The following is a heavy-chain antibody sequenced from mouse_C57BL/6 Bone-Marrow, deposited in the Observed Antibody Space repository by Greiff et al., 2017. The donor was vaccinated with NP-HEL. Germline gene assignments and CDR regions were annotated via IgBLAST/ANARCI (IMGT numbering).Heavy chain of an antibody. CDR3: ARYSYDYVDY. Sequence: DVQLVESGGGLVQPGGSLSLSCAASGFTFTDYYMSWVRQPPGKALEWLGFIRNKANGYTTEYSASVKGRFTISRDNSQSILYLQMNALRAEDSATYYCARYSYDYVDYWGQGTTLTVSS. CDR1: GFTFTDYY. D-gene: IGHD2-4*01. V-gene: IGHV7-3*01. CDR2: IRNKANGYTT. J-gene: IGHJ2*01.